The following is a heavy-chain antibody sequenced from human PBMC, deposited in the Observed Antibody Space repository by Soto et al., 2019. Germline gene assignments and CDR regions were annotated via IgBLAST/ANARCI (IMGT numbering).Heavy chain of an antibody. V-gene: IGHV4-59*01. Sequence: SETLSLTCTVSGGSIRNYYWSWIRQPPGKRLEWIGYIYYSGSTNYNPSLKSRVTISVDTSKNQLSLRLSSVTASDTAVYYCARSQTTVTSYDYWGQGTLVTVSS. CDR3: ARSQTTVTSYDY. J-gene: IGHJ4*02. D-gene: IGHD4-17*01. CDR2: IYYSGST. CDR1: GGSIRNYY.